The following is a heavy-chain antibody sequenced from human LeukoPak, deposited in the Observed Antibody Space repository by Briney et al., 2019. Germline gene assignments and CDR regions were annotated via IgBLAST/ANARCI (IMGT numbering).Heavy chain of an antibody. CDR3: ARGRFMGDLLDY. J-gene: IGHJ4*02. D-gene: IGHD2-21*02. CDR2: IYYSGST. CDR1: GGSISSSSYY. V-gene: IGHV4-39*07. Sequence: PSETLSLTCTVSGGSISSSSYYWGWLRQPPGQGLEWIGSIYYSGSTNYNPSLKSRVTISVDTSKNQFSLKLSSVTAADTAVYYCARGRFMGDLLDYWGQGTLVTVSS.